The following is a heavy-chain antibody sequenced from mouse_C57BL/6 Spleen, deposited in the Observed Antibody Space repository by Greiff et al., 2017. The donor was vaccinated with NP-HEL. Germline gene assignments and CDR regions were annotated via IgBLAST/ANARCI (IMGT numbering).Heavy chain of an antibody. V-gene: IGHV7-3*01. D-gene: IGHD1-1*01. CDR1: GFTFTDYY. J-gene: IGHJ4*01. Sequence: EVMLVESGGGLVQPGGSLSLSCAASGFTFTDYYMSWVRQPPGKALEWLGFIRNKANGYTTEYSASVKGRFTISRDNSQSILYLQMNALRAEDSATYYCARPVNYYGSSYYAMDYWGQGTSVTVSS. CDR2: IRNKANGYTT. CDR3: ARPVNYYGSSYYAMDY.